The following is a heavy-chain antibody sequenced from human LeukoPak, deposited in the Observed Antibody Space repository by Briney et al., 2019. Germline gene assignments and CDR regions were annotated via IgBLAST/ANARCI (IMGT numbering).Heavy chain of an antibody. V-gene: IGHV4-59*08. J-gene: IGHJ4*02. D-gene: IGHD6-6*01. CDR2: IYYTGNT. CDR3: ARHTYARPFDS. CDR1: GGSISSSY. Sequence: SETLSLTCAVSGGSISSSYWSWIRQPPGKGLEWTGYIYYTGNTNYNPSLKSRVTISIDTSKNQFSLNVNSVTAADTAVYYCARHTYARPFDSWGQGTLVTVSS.